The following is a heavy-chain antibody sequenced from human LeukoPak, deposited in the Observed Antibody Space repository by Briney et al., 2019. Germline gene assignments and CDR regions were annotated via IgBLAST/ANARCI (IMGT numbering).Heavy chain of an antibody. D-gene: IGHD6-13*01. Sequence: GESPKISCKGSGYSFTSYWIGWVRQMPGKGLEWMGIIYPGDSDTRYGPSFQGQVTISADKSITTAYLQFSSLKASDTAMYYCARQAQIYRGSYYFDYWGQGTLVTASS. CDR1: GYSFTSYW. J-gene: IGHJ4*02. CDR3: ARQAQIYRGSYYFDY. CDR2: IYPGDSDT. V-gene: IGHV5-51*01.